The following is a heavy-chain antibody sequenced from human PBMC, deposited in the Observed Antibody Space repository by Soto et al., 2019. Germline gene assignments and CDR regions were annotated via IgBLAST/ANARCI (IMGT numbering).Heavy chain of an antibody. D-gene: IGHD2-2*01. Sequence: GGSLRLSCAASGFTVSSNYMSWVRQAPGKGLEWVSVIYSGGSTYYADSVKGRFTISRDNSKNTLYLQMNSLRAEDTAVYYCARDPWGIVVVPAAIPRGEAEEFDYWGQGTLVTVSS. CDR1: GFTVSSNY. J-gene: IGHJ4*02. V-gene: IGHV3-66*01. CDR2: IYSGGST. CDR3: ARDPWGIVVVPAAIPRGEAEEFDY.